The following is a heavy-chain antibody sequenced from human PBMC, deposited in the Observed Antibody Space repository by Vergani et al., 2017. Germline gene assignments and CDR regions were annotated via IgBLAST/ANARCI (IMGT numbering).Heavy chain of an antibody. CDR2: ISSSSSYI. D-gene: IGHD5-12*01. CDR1: GFTFSSYS. Sequence: EVQLVESGGGLVKPGGSLRLSCAASGFTFSSYSMNWVRQAPGKGLEWVASISSSSSYIYYADSVKGRFTISRDNAKNSLYLQMNSLRAEDTAVYYCARSASAGYSGYRNPYFDYWGQGTLVTVAS. V-gene: IGHV3-21*01. J-gene: IGHJ4*02. CDR3: ARSASAGYSGYRNPYFDY.